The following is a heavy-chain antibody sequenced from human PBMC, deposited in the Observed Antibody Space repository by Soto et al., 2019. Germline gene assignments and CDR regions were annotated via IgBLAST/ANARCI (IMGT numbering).Heavy chain of an antibody. CDR1: GYSFTSYW. CDR2: IYPGDSDT. CDR3: ARLRYSSSLGYYYGMDV. V-gene: IGHV5-51*01. D-gene: IGHD6-6*01. J-gene: IGHJ6*02. Sequence: GESLKISCKGSGYSFTSYWIGWVRQMPGKGLEWMGIIYPGDSDTRYSPSFQGQVTISADKSISTAYLQWSSLKASDTAMYYCARLRYSSSLGYYYGMDVWGQGTTVTVSS.